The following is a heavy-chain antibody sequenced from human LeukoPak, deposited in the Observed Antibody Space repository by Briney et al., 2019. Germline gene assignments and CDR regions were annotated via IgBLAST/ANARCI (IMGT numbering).Heavy chain of an antibody. D-gene: IGHD1-1*01. V-gene: IGHV1-2*02. CDR3: ASISTTGPFDY. Sequence: ASVRVSCKTSGYTFTGYYLHWVRQAPGQSLEWVGWINPKSGGTNYAQAFQGRVALTTDTSISTAYMEPTTLTSDDTAVYYCASISTTGPFDYWGQGTLVTVSS. CDR2: INPKSGGT. J-gene: IGHJ4*02. CDR1: GYTFTGYY.